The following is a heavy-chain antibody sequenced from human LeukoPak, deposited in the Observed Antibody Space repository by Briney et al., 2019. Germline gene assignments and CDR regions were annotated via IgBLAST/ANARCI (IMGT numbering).Heavy chain of an antibody. Sequence: GGSLRLSCAASGLTFSSYNMNWVRQAPGKGLEWVSFISSSSNYIYYADSVKGRFTISRDNAKNSLFLQMSSLRAEDTAVYYCARNLWFGESSDAFDMWGQGTMVTVSS. CDR1: GLTFSSYN. V-gene: IGHV3-21*01. CDR2: ISSSSNYI. J-gene: IGHJ3*02. D-gene: IGHD3-10*01. CDR3: ARNLWFGESSDAFDM.